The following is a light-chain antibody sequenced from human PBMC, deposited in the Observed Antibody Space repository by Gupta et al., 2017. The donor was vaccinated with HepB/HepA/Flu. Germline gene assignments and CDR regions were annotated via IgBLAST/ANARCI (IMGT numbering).Light chain of an antibody. V-gene: IGKV3-20*01. CDR3: QQYGSSWT. J-gene: IGKJ1*01. CDR2: DAS. CDR1: QSVSSNS. Sequence: EIVLTQSPGTLSLSPGERASLSCRASQSVSSNSLAWYQLKPGQAPRLLIYDASSRATGIPDRFSGSGSGTDFTLTISRLEPEDFAVYYCQQYGSSWTFGQGTKVEI.